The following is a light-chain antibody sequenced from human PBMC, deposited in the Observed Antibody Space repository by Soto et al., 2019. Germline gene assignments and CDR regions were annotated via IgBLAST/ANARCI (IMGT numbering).Light chain of an antibody. V-gene: IGKV3-20*01. CDR3: QQYGSSPYT. CDR2: GAS. CDR1: QSVSSSY. Sequence: ENVLTQSPGPLSLSPGERATLSCRASQSVSSSYLAWYQQKPGQAPRLIIYGASDRATGIPHRFSGSGSGTDFTLTTSRLEPEDFAVYYCQQYGSSPYTFGLGTKLAIK. J-gene: IGKJ2*01.